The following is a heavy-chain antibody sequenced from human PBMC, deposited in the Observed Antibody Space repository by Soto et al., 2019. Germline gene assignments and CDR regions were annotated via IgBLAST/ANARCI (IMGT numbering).Heavy chain of an antibody. J-gene: IGHJ4*02. CDR3: ARRYGGILDY. V-gene: IGHV4-39*07. CDR1: GGPISSNSYY. Sequence: PSETLSLTCSVSGGPISSNSYYWGWIRQPPGKGLEWIGSIYYSGNTYYNPSLKSRVTISVDTSKNQFSLKLSSVTAADTAVYYCARRYGGILDYWGQGTLVTVSS. D-gene: IGHD4-17*01. CDR2: IYYSGNT.